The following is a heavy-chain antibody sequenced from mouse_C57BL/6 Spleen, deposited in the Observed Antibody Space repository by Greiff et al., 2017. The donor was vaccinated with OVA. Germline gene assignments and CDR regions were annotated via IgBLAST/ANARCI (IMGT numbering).Heavy chain of an antibody. CDR1: GYTFTSYW. Sequence: QSCKASGYTFTSYWMHWVKQRPGQGLEWIGEIDPSDSYTNYNQKFKGKSTLTVDKSSSTAYMQLSSLTSEDSAVYYCARRGLGYAMDYWGQGTSVTVSS. J-gene: IGHJ4*01. CDR2: IDPSDSYT. CDR3: ARRGLGYAMDY. V-gene: IGHV1-69*01. D-gene: IGHD3-3*01.